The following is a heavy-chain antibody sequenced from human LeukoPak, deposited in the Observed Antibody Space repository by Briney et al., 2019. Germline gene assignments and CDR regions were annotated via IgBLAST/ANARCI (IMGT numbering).Heavy chain of an antibody. CDR2: ISDDGGAT. D-gene: IGHD3-10*01. CDR3: AKVGAKESYYHY. CDR1: GFTFSNFS. J-gene: IGHJ4*02. Sequence: GGSLTLSCAASGFTFSNFSMSWVRQAPGKGLEWVSTISDDGGATYYADSVRDRFTISRDNSKNTLYLQMNTLRAEDTAVYYCAKVGAKESYYHYWGQGTLVTVSS. V-gene: IGHV3-23*01.